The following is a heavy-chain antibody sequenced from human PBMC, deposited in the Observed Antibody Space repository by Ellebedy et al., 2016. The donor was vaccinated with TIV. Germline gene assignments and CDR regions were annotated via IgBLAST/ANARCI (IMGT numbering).Heavy chain of an antibody. CDR2: INHSGST. Sequence: SETLSLTCAVYGGSFSGYYWSWIRQPPGKGLEWIGEINHSGSTNYNPSLKSRVTISVDTSKNQFSLKLSSVTAADTAVYYCARVPRGLGGRSNYYDSSGYFDYWGQGTLVTVSS. J-gene: IGHJ4*02. CDR1: GGSFSGYY. CDR3: ARVPRGLGGRSNYYDSSGYFDY. D-gene: IGHD3-22*01. V-gene: IGHV4-34*01.